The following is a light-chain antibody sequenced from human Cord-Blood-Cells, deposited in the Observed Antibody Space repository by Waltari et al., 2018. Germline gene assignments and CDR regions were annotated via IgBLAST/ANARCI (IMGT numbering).Light chain of an antibody. CDR1: ALPQQY. CDR3: YSTDSSGNHRV. CDR2: EDS. J-gene: IGLJ2*01. V-gene: IGLV3-10*01. Sequence: SYELTQPPSVSVSPGQTARITCSGDALPQQYAYWYQQKSGQAPLLVIYEDSKRPSGIPERFSGSSSGTMATLTISGAQVEDEADYYCYSTDSSGNHRVFGGGTKLTVL.